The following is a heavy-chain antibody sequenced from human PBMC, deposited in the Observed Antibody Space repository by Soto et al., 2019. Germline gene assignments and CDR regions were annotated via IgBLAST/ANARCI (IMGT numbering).Heavy chain of an antibody. CDR3: AREDWNYQIYYYYYYMDA. CDR2: IKQDGSEK. Sequence: GGSLRLSCAASGFTSSSYWMSWVRQAPGKGLEWVANIKQDGSEKYYVDSVKGRFTISRDNAKNSLYLQMNSLRAEDTAVYYCAREDWNYQIYYYYYYMDAWGKGTTVTVSS. CDR1: GFTSSSYW. D-gene: IGHD1-7*01. J-gene: IGHJ6*03. V-gene: IGHV3-7*01.